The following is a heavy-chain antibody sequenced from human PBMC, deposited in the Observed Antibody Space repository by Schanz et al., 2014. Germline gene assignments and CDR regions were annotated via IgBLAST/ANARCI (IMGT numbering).Heavy chain of an antibody. Sequence: QVQLVQSGAEVKKPGASVKVSCKASGYTFSSYGITWVRQAPGQGLEWMGWINGYNGHTLYAQKFQGRVTMTTDTATSTSCRELTSLRFDDTAVYYCARDFSAYVGNYFDDWGQGTLVTVSS. CDR2: INGYNGHT. CDR3: ARDFSAYVGNYFDD. J-gene: IGHJ4*02. V-gene: IGHV1-18*01. CDR1: GYTFSSYG. D-gene: IGHD5-12*01.